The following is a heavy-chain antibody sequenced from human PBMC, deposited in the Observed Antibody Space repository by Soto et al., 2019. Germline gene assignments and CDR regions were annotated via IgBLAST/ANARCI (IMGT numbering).Heavy chain of an antibody. J-gene: IGHJ4*02. V-gene: IGHV3-23*01. CDR2: IDYTGGTT. D-gene: IGHD6-19*01. Sequence: GGSLRLSCAASGFTFSILAMGWVRQAPGKGLEWVSVIDYTGGTTYYTDSVKGRFIISRDNSKKILYLQMNSLRTEDTAIYYCAKDATRTSGWYYYDYWGRGALVTVSS. CDR3: AKDATRTSGWYYYDY. CDR1: GFTFSILA.